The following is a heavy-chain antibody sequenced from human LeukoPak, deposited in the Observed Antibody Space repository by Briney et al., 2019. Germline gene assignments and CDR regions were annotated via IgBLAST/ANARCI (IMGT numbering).Heavy chain of an antibody. J-gene: IGHJ4*02. CDR3: ANYPSGSFSYFDY. CDR2: ISGSGGST. Sequence: PGGSLRLSCAASGFTFSSYGMSWVRQAPGKGLEWVSAISGSGGSTYYADSVKGRFTISRDNSKNTLYLQMNSLRAEDTAVYYCANYPSGSFSYFDYWGQGTLVTVSS. V-gene: IGHV3-23*01. CDR1: GFTFSSYG. D-gene: IGHD1-26*01.